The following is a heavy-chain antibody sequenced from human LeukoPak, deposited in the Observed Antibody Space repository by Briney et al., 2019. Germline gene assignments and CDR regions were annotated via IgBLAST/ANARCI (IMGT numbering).Heavy chain of an antibody. V-gene: IGHV5-51*01. CDR3: ARRIAVAGRTDWGFDY. J-gene: IGHJ4*02. D-gene: IGHD6-19*01. CDR2: IYPGDSDT. Sequence: GESLKISCKGSGYSFTSYWIGWVRQMPGKGLEWMGVIYPGDSDTRYSPSFQGQVTISADKSISTAYLQWSSLKASDTAMYYCARRIAVAGRTDWGFDYWGQGTLVTVSS. CDR1: GYSFTSYW.